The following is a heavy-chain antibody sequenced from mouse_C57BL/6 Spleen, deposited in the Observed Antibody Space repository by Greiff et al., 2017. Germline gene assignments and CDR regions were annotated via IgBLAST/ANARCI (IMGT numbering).Heavy chain of an antibody. D-gene: IGHD2-1*01. J-gene: IGHJ1*03. CDR3: ARGYGNYAV. V-gene: IGHV1-52*01. CDR2: IDPSDSET. Sequence: PIQGLEWIGNIDPSDSETHYNQKLKDKATLTVDKSSRTSYMQLSSRTSEDSAVYYCARGYGNYAVWGTGTPVTVSS.